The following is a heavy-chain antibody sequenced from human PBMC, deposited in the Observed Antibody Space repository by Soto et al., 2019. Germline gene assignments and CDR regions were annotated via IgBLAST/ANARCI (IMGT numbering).Heavy chain of an antibody. V-gene: IGHV1-24*01. CDR3: ATTLRRVAATLMSYYYGMDV. Sequence: QVQLVQSGAEVKKPGASVKVSCKVSGYTLTELSMHWVRQAPGKGLEWMGGFDPEDGETIYAQKFQGRVTMTEDTSTDTAYMELSSLRSEDTAVYYCATTLRRVAATLMSYYYGMDVWGQGTTVTVSS. CDR2: FDPEDGET. J-gene: IGHJ6*02. D-gene: IGHD2-15*01. CDR1: GYTLTELS.